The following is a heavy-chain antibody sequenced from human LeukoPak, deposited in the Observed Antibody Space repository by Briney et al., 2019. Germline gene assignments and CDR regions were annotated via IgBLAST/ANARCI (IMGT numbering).Heavy chain of an antibody. J-gene: IGHJ4*02. CDR2: ISGSGGST. V-gene: IGHV3-23*01. Sequence: GGSLRLSCAASGFTFSSYAMSWVRQAPGKGLEWVSAISGSGGSTYYADSVKGRFTISRDNSKNTLYLQMNSLRAEDTAVYYCAKGKSVLRFLEWLFTNGYWGQGTLVTVSS. CDR3: AKGKSVLRFLEWLFTNGY. CDR1: GFTFSSYA. D-gene: IGHD3-3*01.